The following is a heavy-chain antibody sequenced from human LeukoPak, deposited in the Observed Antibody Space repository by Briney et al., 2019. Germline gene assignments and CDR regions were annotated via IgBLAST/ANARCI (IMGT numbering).Heavy chain of an antibody. CDR3: VREGGRGQMVTLTQWYFDL. CDR2: MWNNENI. Sequence: SETLSLTCTVSGGSISSYYWSWIRQPPGKGLEWIGRMWNNENIKYNPSLESRVTMSIDTSKNQFSLSLTSVTAADTALYYCVREGGRGQMVTLTQWYFDLWGRGTLVTVSS. J-gene: IGHJ2*01. CDR1: GGSISSYY. V-gene: IGHV4-4*07. D-gene: IGHD5-24*01.